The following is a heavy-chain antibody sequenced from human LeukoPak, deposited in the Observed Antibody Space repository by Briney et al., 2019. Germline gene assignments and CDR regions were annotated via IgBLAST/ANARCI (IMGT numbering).Heavy chain of an antibody. J-gene: IGHJ4*02. V-gene: IGHV4-34*01. CDR2: INHSGST. D-gene: IGHD3-10*01. CDR3: ARLYGSGSQVPFDY. Sequence: PSETLSLTCAVYGGSFSGYYWSWIRQPPGKGLEWIGEINHSGSTNYNPSLKSRVTISVDTSKNQFSLKLSSVTAADTAVYYCARLYGSGSQVPFDYWGQGTLVTVSS. CDR1: GGSFSGYY.